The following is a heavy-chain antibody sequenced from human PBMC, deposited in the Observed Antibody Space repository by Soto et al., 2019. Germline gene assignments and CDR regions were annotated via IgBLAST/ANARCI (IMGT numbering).Heavy chain of an antibody. J-gene: IGHJ6*02. Sequence: QVQLVQSGAEVKKPGASVKVSCKASGYTFTSYGISWVRQAPGQGLEWMGWISAYNGNTNYAQKLQGRVTMTTDTYTSTAYMELRSLRSDDTAVYYCARDGRGSGYEEYYYYGMDVWGQGTTVTVSS. CDR1: GYTFTSYG. CDR3: ARDGRGSGYEEYYYYGMDV. D-gene: IGHD5-12*01. CDR2: ISAYNGNT. V-gene: IGHV1-18*01.